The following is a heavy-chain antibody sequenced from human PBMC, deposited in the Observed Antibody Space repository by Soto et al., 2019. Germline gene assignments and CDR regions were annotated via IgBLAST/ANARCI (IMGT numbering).Heavy chain of an antibody. CDR2: ISSSGSTI. J-gene: IGHJ4*02. V-gene: IGHV3-48*03. CDR3: ARDSEVFDWLLLAFDY. Sequence: GGSLRLSCAASGFTFSSYEMNWVRQAPGKGLEWVSYISSSGSTIYYADSVKGRFTISRDNAKNSLYLQMNSLRAEDTAVYYCARDSEVFDWLLLAFDYWGQGTLVTVSS. CDR1: GFTFSSYE. D-gene: IGHD3-9*01.